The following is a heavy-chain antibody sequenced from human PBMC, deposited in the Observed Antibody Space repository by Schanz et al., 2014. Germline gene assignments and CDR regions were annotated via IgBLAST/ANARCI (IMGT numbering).Heavy chain of an antibody. D-gene: IGHD1-26*01. CDR3: ARDREKFDFFDS. CDR1: GFRVITNY. V-gene: IGHV3-66*01. Sequence: EQLVESGGGLVQPGGSLRLSCAASGFRVITNYMTWVRQAPGKGLEWVSIMFPGGNTYYADSVKGRFTISRDNSKNTLFLQMNSLRAEDTAVYYCARDREKFDFFDSWGQGTLVTVSS. J-gene: IGHJ4*02. CDR2: MFPGGNT.